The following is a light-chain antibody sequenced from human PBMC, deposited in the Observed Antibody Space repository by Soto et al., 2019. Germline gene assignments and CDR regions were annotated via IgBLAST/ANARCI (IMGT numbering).Light chain of an antibody. Sequence: QSALTQPASVSGSPGQSITISCTGTSSDVGIYKYVSWYQQHPGKAPNLMIYEVSNRPSGVSNRFSGSKSGNTASLTISGLQAEDEADYYCSSYTSCSTVVFGGGTQLTVL. CDR1: SSDVGIYKY. CDR2: EVS. J-gene: IGLJ2*01. CDR3: SSYTSCSTVV. V-gene: IGLV2-14*01.